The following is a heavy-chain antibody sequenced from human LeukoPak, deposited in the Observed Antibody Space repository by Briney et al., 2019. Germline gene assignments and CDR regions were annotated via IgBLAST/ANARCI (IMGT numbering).Heavy chain of an antibody. CDR2: INHSGST. D-gene: IGHD3-22*01. CDR1: GFTFSSYG. J-gene: IGHJ4*02. Sequence: GSLRLSCAASGFTFSSYGMHWVRQPPGKGLEWIGEINHSGSTNYNPSLKSRVTISVDTSKNQFSLKLSSVTAADTAVYYCARGRGYSSGYYYFDYWGQGTLVTVSS. V-gene: IGHV4-34*01. CDR3: ARGRGYSSGYYYFDY.